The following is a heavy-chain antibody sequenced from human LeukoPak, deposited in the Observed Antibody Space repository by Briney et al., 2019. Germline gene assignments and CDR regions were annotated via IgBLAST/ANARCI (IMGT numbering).Heavy chain of an antibody. CDR2: ISYDGSNK. D-gene: IGHD3-10*01. CDR3: AKDSLWFGETHNWFDP. V-gene: IGHV3-30*18. J-gene: IGHJ5*02. Sequence: GRSLRLSCAASGFTFSSYGMHWVRQAPGKGLEWVAVISYDGSNKYYADSVKGRFTISRDNSKNTLYLQMNSLRAEDTAVYYCAKDSLWFGETHNWFDPWGQGTLVTVSS. CDR1: GFTFSSYG.